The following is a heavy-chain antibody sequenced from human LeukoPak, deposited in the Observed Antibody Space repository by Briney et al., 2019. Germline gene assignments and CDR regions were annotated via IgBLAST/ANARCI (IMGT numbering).Heavy chain of an antibody. CDR2: ISSSSSYT. CDR1: GFTFSDYY. J-gene: IGHJ4*02. CDR3: AREIAVAGTDY. Sequence: PGGSLRLSCAAPGFTFSDYYMSWIRQAPGKGLEWVSYISSSSSYTNYADSVKGRFTISRDNAKNSLYLQMNSLRAEDTAVYYCAREIAVAGTDYWGQGTLVTVSS. V-gene: IGHV3-11*06. D-gene: IGHD6-19*01.